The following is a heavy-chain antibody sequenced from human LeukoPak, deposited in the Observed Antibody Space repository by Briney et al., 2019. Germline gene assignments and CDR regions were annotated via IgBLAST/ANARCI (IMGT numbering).Heavy chain of an antibody. V-gene: IGHV4-31*03. D-gene: IGHD3-22*01. Sequence: SETLSLTCTVSGGSISSGGYYWSWVRQHPGKGLEWIGYIYYSGSTYYNPSLKSRLTTSVDTSENQFSLRLTSVTAADTAVYYCARIFNSGYPHYYFDYWGQGTLVTVSS. CDR2: IYYSGST. CDR1: GGSISSGGYY. CDR3: ARIFNSGYPHYYFDY. J-gene: IGHJ4*02.